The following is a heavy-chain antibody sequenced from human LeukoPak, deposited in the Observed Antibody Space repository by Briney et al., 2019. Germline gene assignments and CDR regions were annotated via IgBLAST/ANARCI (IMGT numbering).Heavy chain of an antibody. Sequence: SETLSLTCTVSGGSISSSSYYWGWIRPPPGKELEWIGSIYYSGSTYYNPSLKSRVTISVDTSKNQFSLKLSSVTAADTAVYYCARQYLRESSWFHKGESDNWFDPWGQGTLVSVSS. D-gene: IGHD6-13*01. CDR2: IYYSGST. CDR1: GGSISSSSYY. CDR3: ARQYLRESSWFHKGESDNWFDP. J-gene: IGHJ5*02. V-gene: IGHV4-39*01.